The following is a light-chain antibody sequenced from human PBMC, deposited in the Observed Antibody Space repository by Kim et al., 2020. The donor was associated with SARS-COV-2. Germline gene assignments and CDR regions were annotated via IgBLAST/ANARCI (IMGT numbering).Light chain of an antibody. CDR3: MQSVQLIT. Sequence: QPASISCKSSQSLLHSDGKTYLSWYLQKAGQPPQLRSYKVFNRFSGVPDRFSGSGSGTDFTLKISRVEAEYVGLYYCMQSVQLITFGQGTRLEIK. V-gene: IGKV2D-29*01. CDR1: QSLLHSDGKTY. J-gene: IGKJ5*01. CDR2: KVF.